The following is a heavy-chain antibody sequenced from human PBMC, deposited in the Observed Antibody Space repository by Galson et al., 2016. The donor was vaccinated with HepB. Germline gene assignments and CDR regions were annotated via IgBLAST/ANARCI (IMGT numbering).Heavy chain of an antibody. V-gene: IGHV3-23*01. Sequence: SLRLSCAASGFTFGKYALSWVRQAPGKGLEWISAIHLAGRDIYYSDSVRGRFTISRDDSNNMLYLQMNNLRDEDTAVYYCTKHEVRTHDYWGQGTLVTVSS. CDR3: TKHEVRTHDY. D-gene: IGHD3-22*01. CDR1: GFTFGKYA. CDR2: IHLAGRDI. J-gene: IGHJ4*02.